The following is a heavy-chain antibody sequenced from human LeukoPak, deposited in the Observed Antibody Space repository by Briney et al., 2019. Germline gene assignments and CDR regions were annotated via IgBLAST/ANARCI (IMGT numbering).Heavy chain of an antibody. V-gene: IGHV4-39*07. CDR2: IYYSGST. J-gene: IGHJ4*02. CDR3: ARVFYDILPDVETAFDY. D-gene: IGHD3-9*01. CDR1: GGSINSSSYY. Sequence: SEPLSLTCTVSGGSINSSSYYWGWIRQPPGKGLEWSGSIYYSGSTYYNPSLKSRVTISVDTSKNQFSLKLSSVTAADTAVYYCARVFYDILPDVETAFDYWGQGTLVTVSS.